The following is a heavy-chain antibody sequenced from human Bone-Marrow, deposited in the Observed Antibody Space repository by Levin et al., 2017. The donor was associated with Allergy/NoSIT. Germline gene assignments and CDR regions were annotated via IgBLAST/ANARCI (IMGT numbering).Heavy chain of an antibody. V-gene: IGHV5-51*01. D-gene: IGHD3-10*01. J-gene: IGHJ3*02. CDR1: GYSFTSYW. CDR3: ARMRGIANGSGRQAAFDI. Sequence: GESLKISCKGSGYSFTSYWIGWVRQMPGKGLEWMGIIYPGDSDTRYSPSFQGQVTISADKSISTAYLQWSSLKASDTAMYYCARMRGIANGSGRQAAFDIWGQGTMVTVSS. CDR2: IYPGDSDT.